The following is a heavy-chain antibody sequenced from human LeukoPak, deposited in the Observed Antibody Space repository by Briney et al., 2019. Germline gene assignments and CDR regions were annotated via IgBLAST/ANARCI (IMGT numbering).Heavy chain of an antibody. D-gene: IGHD2-2*02. Sequence: PGGSLRLSCAASGFTFSSYSMNWVRQAPGKVLEWVSSISSSSSYIYYADSVKGRFTISRDNAKNSLYLQMNSLRAEDTAVYYCARDRVVVPAAITDYWGQGTLVTVSS. CDR2: ISSSSSYI. CDR1: GFTFSSYS. J-gene: IGHJ4*02. V-gene: IGHV3-21*01. CDR3: ARDRVVVPAAITDY.